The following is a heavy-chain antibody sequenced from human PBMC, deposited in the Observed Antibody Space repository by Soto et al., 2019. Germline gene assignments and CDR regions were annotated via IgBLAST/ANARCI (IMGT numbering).Heavy chain of an antibody. CDR1: GFTFSSYE. CDR2: ISSSGSTI. V-gene: IGHV3-48*03. J-gene: IGHJ4*02. Sequence: EVQLVESGGGLVQPGGSLRLSCAASGFTFSSYEMNWVRQAPGKGLEWVSYISSSGSTIYYADSVKGRFTISRDNAKTSLYLQMTSLRAEDTAVYYCARVDTDIDPIDYWGQGTLVTVSS. D-gene: IGHD5-18*01. CDR3: ARVDTDIDPIDY.